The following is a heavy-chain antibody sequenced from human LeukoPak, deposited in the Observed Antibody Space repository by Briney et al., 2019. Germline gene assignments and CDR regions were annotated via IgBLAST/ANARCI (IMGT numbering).Heavy chain of an antibody. Sequence: GRSLRLSCAASGFTFSSYAMHWVRQAPGKGLEWVALISYDGTNKYYADSVKGRFTISRDNSNNTLYLQMNSLGTEDTSVYYCGGSSDSSGYYWPGAFDIWGQGTMGTVSS. CDR1: GFTFSSYA. CDR2: ISYDGTNK. CDR3: GGSSDSSGYYWPGAFDI. J-gene: IGHJ3*02. V-gene: IGHV3-30*04. D-gene: IGHD3-22*01.